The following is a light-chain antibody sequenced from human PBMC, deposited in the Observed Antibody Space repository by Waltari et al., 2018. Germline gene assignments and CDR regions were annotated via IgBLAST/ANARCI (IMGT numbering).Light chain of an antibody. V-gene: IGLV2-23*02. Sequence: QSALTQPASVSGSPGQSITLSCTGTSSDVGNYKRVPRYQQHPGKAPKLMMYAVSKRPXXXXXXXXGSKSGDMASLTISGLQAEDEADYYCQSYDSSLSGGVFGGGTKLTVL. CDR2: AVS. CDR1: SSDVGNYKR. J-gene: IGLJ2*01. CDR3: QSYDSSLSGGV.